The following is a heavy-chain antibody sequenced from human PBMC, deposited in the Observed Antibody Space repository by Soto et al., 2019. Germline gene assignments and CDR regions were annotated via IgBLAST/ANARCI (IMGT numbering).Heavy chain of an antibody. CDR1: GGSISSGDYY. D-gene: IGHD3-9*01. V-gene: IGHV4-30-4*01. J-gene: IGHJ6*02. Sequence: QVQLQESGPGLVKPSQTLSLTCTVSGGSISSGDYYWSWIRQPPGKGLEWIGYIYYSGSTYYNPSLKSRVTISVDKSKNQFSLKLSSVTAADTAVYYCARDRSVVFYDILTGSHVSGMDVWGQGTTVTVSS. CDR2: IYYSGST. CDR3: ARDRSVVFYDILTGSHVSGMDV.